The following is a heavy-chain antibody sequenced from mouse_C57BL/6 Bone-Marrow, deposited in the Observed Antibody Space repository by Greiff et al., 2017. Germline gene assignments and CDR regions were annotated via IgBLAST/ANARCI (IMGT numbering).Heavy chain of an antibody. Sequence: VQLQQSGAELVRPGASVKLSCTASGFNIKDDYMHWVKQRPEQGLEWIGWIDPENGDTEYASKFQGKATITADTYSNTAYLQLSSLTSEDTAVYYCTTDYGSSYPAWFAYWGQGTLVTVSA. CDR1: GFNIKDDY. CDR2: IDPENGDT. J-gene: IGHJ3*01. CDR3: TTDYGSSYPAWFAY. D-gene: IGHD1-1*01. V-gene: IGHV14-4*01.